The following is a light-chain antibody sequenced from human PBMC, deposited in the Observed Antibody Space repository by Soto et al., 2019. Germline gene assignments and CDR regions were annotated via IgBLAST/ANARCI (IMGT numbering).Light chain of an antibody. J-gene: IGLJ2*01. Sequence: QSVLTQPASVSGSPGQSITISCTGISSDVGGYNYVSWYQQHPGKAPKLMIYDVTSRPSGVSNRFSGSKSGSTASLTISGLQAEDDADYYCSSYTTSSTPYVIFGGGTKLTVL. CDR2: DVT. V-gene: IGLV2-14*01. CDR1: SSDVGGYNY. CDR3: SSYTTSSTPYVI.